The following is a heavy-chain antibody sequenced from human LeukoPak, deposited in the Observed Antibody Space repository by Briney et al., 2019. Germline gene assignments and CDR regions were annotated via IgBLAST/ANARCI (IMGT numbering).Heavy chain of an antibody. D-gene: IGHD6-13*01. CDR1: GGSISSTNW. CDR2: VHLDGRT. CDR3: ARRSAPSRNDAFDI. J-gene: IGHJ3*02. V-gene: IGHV4-4*02. Sequence: SETLSLTCGVSGGSISSTNWWTWVRQPPGKGLEWIGEVHLDGRTNYNPSLESRLTMSVDLSENHISLKLTSVTAADTAVYYCARRSAPSRNDAFDIWGQGTMVTVSS.